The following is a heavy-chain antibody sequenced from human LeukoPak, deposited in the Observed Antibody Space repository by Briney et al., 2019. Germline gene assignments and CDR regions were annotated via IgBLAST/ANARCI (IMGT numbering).Heavy chain of an antibody. J-gene: IGHJ2*01. CDR2: ISSSGSTI. Sequence: GGSLRLSCEASGFTFSDHWLTWVRQAPGKGLEWVSYISSSGSTIYYADSVKGRFTISRDNAKNSLYLQMNSLRAEDTAVYYCARDVDCGGSYWYFDLWGRGTLVTVSS. CDR1: GFTFSDHW. D-gene: IGHD4-23*01. V-gene: IGHV3-48*03. CDR3: ARDVDCGGSYWYFDL.